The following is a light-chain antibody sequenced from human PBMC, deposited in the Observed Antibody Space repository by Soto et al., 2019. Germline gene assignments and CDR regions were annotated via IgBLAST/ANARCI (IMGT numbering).Light chain of an antibody. CDR2: GNS. V-gene: IGLV1-40*01. Sequence: QSVLTQPPSVSGAPGQRVTISCTGSSSNIGAGYDVHWYQQLPGTAPKLLIYGNSNRPSGVPDRFSGSKSGTSASLAITGPQAEDEADYYYQSYDSSLSASVFGGGTKLTVL. CDR3: QSYDSSLSASV. CDR1: SSNIGAGYD. J-gene: IGLJ3*02.